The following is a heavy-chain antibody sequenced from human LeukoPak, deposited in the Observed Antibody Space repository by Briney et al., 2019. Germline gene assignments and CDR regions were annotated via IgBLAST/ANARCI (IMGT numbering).Heavy chain of an antibody. V-gene: IGHV3-23*01. CDR1: GFTFSSYG. J-gene: IGHJ4*02. CDR2: ISGSGGST. Sequence: TGGSLRLSCAASGFTFSSYGMSWVRQAPGKGLEWVSGISGSGGSTYYADSVKGRFTISRDNSKNTPYLQMNSLRAEDTAVYYCAKDLSDPVMVIDSWGQGTLVTVSS. D-gene: IGHD5-18*01. CDR3: AKDLSDPVMVIDS.